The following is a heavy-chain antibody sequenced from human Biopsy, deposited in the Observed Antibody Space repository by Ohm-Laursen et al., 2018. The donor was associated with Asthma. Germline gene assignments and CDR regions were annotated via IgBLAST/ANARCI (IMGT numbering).Heavy chain of an antibody. J-gene: IGHJ6*02. CDR2: IGVYNGNT. CDR3: ARAVDYSHYYGIDV. CDR1: GYPFTSFD. Sequence: SVKISCKASGYPFTSFDLNWVRLAAGQGLEWMGWIGVYNGNTKVAQKLQDRVTMITDTSTSTAYMELRSLRSDDTAVYFCARAVDYSHYYGIDVWGQGTTVTVS. D-gene: IGHD3-10*01. V-gene: IGHV1-18*01.